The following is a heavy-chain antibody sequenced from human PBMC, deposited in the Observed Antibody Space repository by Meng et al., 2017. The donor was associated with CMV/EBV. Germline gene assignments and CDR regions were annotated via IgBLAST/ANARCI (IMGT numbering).Heavy chain of an antibody. CDR1: GFTFSSYA. J-gene: IGHJ4*02. CDR2: ISGSGGST. CDR3: AKVLLRFLEWLSSNFDY. D-gene: IGHD3-3*01. Sequence: GESLKISCAASGFTFSSYAMSWVRQAPGKGLEWVSAISGSGGSTYYADSVKGRFTISRDNSKNTLYLQMNSLRAEDTAVYYCAKVLLRFLEWLSSNFDYWGQGTLVTVSS. V-gene: IGHV3-23*01.